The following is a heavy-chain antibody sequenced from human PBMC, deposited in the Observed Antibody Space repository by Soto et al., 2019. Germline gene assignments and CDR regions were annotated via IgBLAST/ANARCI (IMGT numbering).Heavy chain of an antibody. J-gene: IGHJ4*02. CDR2: IYHSGST. V-gene: IGHV4-30-2*01. CDR3: ARVRSGWGIDY. Sequence: QLHLQESGSGLVKPSQTLSLTCAVSGGSISSGGYSWSWIRQPPGKALNYIGYIYHSGSTYYNPSLKSRVTISVDTSKNQFSLKLSSVTAADTAVYYCARVRSGWGIDYWGQGTLVTVSS. D-gene: IGHD6-19*01. CDR1: GGSISSGGYS.